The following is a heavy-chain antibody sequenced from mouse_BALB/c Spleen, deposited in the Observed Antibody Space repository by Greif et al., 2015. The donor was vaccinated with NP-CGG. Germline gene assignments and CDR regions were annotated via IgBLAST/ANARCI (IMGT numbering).Heavy chain of an antibody. CDR3: TRSDYYGPHFDY. CDR2: INPSNGGT. CDR1: GYTLTSYY. D-gene: IGHD1-1*01. V-gene: IGHV1S81*02. J-gene: IGHJ2*01. Sequence: VQLQESGAELVKPGASVKLSCKASGYTLTSYYMYWVKQRPGQGLEWIGEINPSNGGTNFNEKFKSKATLTVDKSSSTAYMQLSSLTSEDSAVYYCTRSDYYGPHFDYWVQGTTLTVSS.